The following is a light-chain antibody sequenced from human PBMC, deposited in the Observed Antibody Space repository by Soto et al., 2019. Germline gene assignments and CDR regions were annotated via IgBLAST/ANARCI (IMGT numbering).Light chain of an antibody. V-gene: IGKV4-1*01. CDR3: QQYYSIPIT. CDR2: WAS. Sequence: DIVMTQSPDSLAVSLGERATINCKSSQSVLYSSNNKNYLTWYQQKPGQPPKLLVYWASTRESGVPDRFSGSGSGTEFTLTISSLQAEDGAVYYCQQYYSIPITFGQGTRVEIK. J-gene: IGKJ5*01. CDR1: QSVLYSSNNKNY.